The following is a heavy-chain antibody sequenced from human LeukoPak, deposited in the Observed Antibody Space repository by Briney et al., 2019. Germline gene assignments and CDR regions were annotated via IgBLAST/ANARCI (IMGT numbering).Heavy chain of an antibody. D-gene: IGHD6-19*01. J-gene: IGHJ3*02. CDR2: IYYSGST. CDR3: ASQTRIAVSRVAFDI. V-gene: IGHV4-61*01. Sequence: SETLSLTCTVSGGSVSSGSYYWSWIRQPPGKGLEWIGYIYYSGSTNYNPSLKSRVTISVDTSKNQFSLKLSSVTAADTAVYYCASQTRIAVSRVAFDIWGPGTMVTVSS. CDR1: GGSVSSGSYY.